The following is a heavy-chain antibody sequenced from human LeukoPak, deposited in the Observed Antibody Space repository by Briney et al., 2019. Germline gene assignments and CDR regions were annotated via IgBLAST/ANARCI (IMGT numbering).Heavy chain of an antibody. D-gene: IGHD3-3*01. CDR1: GYTFTSYD. CDR3: ARVYYDFWSGYTAYYYYGMDV. V-gene: IGHV1-46*01. CDR2: INPSGGST. J-gene: IGHJ6*02. Sequence: ASVKVSCKASGYTFTSYDINWVRQAPGQGLEWMGIINPSGGSTSYAQKFQGRVTMTRDTSTSTVYMELSSLRSEDTAVYYCARVYYDFWSGYTAYYYYGMDVWGQGTTVTVSS.